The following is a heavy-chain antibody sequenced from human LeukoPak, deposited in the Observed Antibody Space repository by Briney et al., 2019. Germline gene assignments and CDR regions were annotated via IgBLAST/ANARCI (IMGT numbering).Heavy chain of an antibody. CDR3: AREGYSSSFDY. D-gene: IGHD5-18*01. CDR2: ISNSGTTI. Sequence: GGSLRLSCAASGFTFNDYQMNWLRQAPGKGPEGVSYISNSGTTIFYADSVRGRFTVSRDNARHSLLLQMDYLSAEDTAVYYCAREGYSSSFDYWGQGALVTVSS. V-gene: IGHV3-11*01. J-gene: IGHJ4*01. CDR1: GFTFNDYQ.